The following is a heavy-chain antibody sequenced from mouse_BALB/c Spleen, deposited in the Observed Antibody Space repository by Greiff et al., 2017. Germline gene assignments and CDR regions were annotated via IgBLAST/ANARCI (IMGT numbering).Heavy chain of an antibody. V-gene: IGHV1-5*01. D-gene: IGHD1-1*01. CDR2: IYPGNSDT. J-gene: IGHJ4*01. Sequence: VQLQQSGTVLARPGASVKMSCKASGYSFTSYWMHWVKQRPGQGLEWIGAIYPGNSDTSYNQKFKGKAKLTADTSASTAYMELNSLTNEDSAVYYCTRSFITTVGSAMDYWGQGTSVTVSS. CDR1: GYSFTSYW. CDR3: TRSFITTVGSAMDY.